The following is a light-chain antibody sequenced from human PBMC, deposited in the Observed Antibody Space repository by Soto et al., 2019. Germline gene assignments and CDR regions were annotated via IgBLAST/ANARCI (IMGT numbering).Light chain of an antibody. V-gene: IGKV3-20*01. J-gene: IGKJ3*01. CDR3: QQFGSPFT. CDR2: GAS. CDR1: QSVSSSY. Sequence: EIVLTQSPGTLSLSPGERATLSCRASQSVSSSYLAWYQHKPGQAPRRLSYGASTRATGIPDRFSGSGSGTDFTLTISRLEPEDFAVYFCQQFGSPFTFGPGTKVDLK.